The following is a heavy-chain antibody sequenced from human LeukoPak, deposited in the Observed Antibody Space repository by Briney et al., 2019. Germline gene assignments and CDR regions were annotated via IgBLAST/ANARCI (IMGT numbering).Heavy chain of an antibody. Sequence: TGGSLRLSCAASAFVSSDFAFHWVRQAPGKGLDWVAYIRYDGSDKYYADSVKGRFTISRDDSKNTLFLQMNSLRDEDTAVYYCVRSQGRGWCDLYFDVWGQGSLITVSS. CDR3: VRSQGRGWCDLYFDV. J-gene: IGHJ4*02. V-gene: IGHV3-30*02. CDR1: AFVSSDFA. D-gene: IGHD6-19*01. CDR2: IRYDGSDK.